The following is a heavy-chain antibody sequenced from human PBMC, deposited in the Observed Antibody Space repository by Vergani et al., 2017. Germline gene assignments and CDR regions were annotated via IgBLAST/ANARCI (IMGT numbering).Heavy chain of an antibody. CDR1: GFTFSNAW. J-gene: IGHJ3*02. Sequence: VQLVESGGGLVKPGGSLRLSCAASGFTFSNAWMSWVRQAPGKGLEWVGRIKSKTDGGTTDYAAPVKGRFTISRDDSKNTLYLQMNSLKTEDTAVYYCTTGPVEMATGDAFDIWGQGTMVTVSS. D-gene: IGHD5-24*01. CDR3: TTGPVEMATGDAFDI. V-gene: IGHV3-15*01. CDR2: IKSKTDGGTT.